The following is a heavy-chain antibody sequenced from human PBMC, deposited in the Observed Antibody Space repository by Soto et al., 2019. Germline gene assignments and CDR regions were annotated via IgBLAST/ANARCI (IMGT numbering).Heavy chain of an antibody. CDR1: GFTFSDYY. Sequence: QVQLVESGGGLVKPGGSLRLSCAASGFTFSDYYMSWIRQAPGKGLEWVSYISSSSSYTNYADSVKGRFTISRDNAKNSLYLQMNSLRAEDTAVYYCARRGYSSSWSDWFDPWGQGTLVTVSS. CDR3: ARRGYSSSWSDWFDP. J-gene: IGHJ5*02. D-gene: IGHD6-13*01. CDR2: ISSSSSYT. V-gene: IGHV3-11*05.